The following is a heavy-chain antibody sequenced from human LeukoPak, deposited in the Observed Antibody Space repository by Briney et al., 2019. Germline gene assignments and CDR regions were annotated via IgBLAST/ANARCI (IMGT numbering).Heavy chain of an antibody. CDR3: ARGGAHYDILTGYLTFFDY. CDR2: INHSGST. J-gene: IGHJ4*02. D-gene: IGHD3-9*01. V-gene: IGHV4-34*01. CDR1: GGSFSGYY. Sequence: SETLSLTCAVYGGSFSGYYWSWIRQPPGKGLEWIGEINHSGSTNYNPSLKSRVTISVYTSKNQFSLKLSSVTAADTAVYYCARGGAHYDILTGYLTFFDYWGQGTLVTVSS.